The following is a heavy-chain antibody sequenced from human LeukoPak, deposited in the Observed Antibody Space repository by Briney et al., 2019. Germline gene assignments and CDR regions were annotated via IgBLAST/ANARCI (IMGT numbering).Heavy chain of an antibody. CDR2: IYTSGST. J-gene: IGHJ4*02. V-gene: IGHV4-4*07. CDR1: GGSISSYY. D-gene: IGHD6-13*01. CDR3: ARDQAAGLFDY. Sequence: SETLSLTCTVSGGSISSYYWSWIRQPAGKGLEWIGRIYTSGSTNYNPSLKSRVTMSVDTSKNQFSRKLNSVTAADTAVYYCARDQAAGLFDYWGQGTLVTVSS.